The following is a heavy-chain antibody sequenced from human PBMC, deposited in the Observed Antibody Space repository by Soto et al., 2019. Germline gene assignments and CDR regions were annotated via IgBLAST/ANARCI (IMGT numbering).Heavy chain of an antibody. CDR2: IKYDGSEK. Sequence: GGSLRHSYFRSGFSLITFLLTWVRQSPGKGLEWVANIKYDGSEKNYVDSVKGRFTISRDNAKKSLFLQMDSLRAEDTAVYYCVRELRYSFALRYFWGQGT. V-gene: IGHV3-7*01. J-gene: IGHJ4*02. CDR1: GFSLITFL. CDR3: VRELRYSFALRYF. D-gene: IGHD5-12*01.